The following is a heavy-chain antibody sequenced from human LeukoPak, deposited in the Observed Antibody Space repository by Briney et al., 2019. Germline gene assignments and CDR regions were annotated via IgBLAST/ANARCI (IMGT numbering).Heavy chain of an antibody. Sequence: GGYLRLSCAASAFTFSNYGMHWVRQAPGKGLEWVAVISYDGSDKYYADSVKGRFTISRDNSKNTVYLQMNSLRAEDTAVYYCAKDISGGDCPDYWGQGTPVTVSS. J-gene: IGHJ4*02. CDR1: AFTFSNYG. CDR2: ISYDGSDK. V-gene: IGHV3-30*18. D-gene: IGHD2-21*02. CDR3: AKDISGGDCPDY.